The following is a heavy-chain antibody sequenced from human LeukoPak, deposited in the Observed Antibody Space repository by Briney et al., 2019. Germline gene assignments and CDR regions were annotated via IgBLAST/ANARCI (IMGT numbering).Heavy chain of an antibody. V-gene: IGHV4-39*01. D-gene: IGHD6-13*01. Sequence: PSETPSLTCNVSGGSISGSRRYWGWVRQPPGGGLEWIGSIRYIGTTYYNPSLQSRLTISVDNSQSQFSLKLKSVTAADTSMYYCTRQLSWASDTGDSWGQGTLVAVSS. CDR2: IRYIGTT. CDR3: TRQLSWASDTGDS. CDR1: GGSISGSRRY. J-gene: IGHJ5*01.